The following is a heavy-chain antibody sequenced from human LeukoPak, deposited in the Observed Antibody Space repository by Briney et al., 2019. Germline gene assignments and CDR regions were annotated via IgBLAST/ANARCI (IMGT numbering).Heavy chain of an antibody. CDR1: GYSFTAFY. CDR3: ARHYRFQQLGSFDS. CDR2: IHPRRGDT. D-gene: IGHD6-13*01. J-gene: IGHJ4*02. Sequence: ASAKVSCKTSGYSFTAFYIHWVRQAPGQGLEWMGWIHPRRGDTNYAQKFQGRVTMTRDTSISTAYLDLSSLRSDDTAVYYCARHYRFQQLGSFDSWGQGTLVTVSS. V-gene: IGHV1-2*02.